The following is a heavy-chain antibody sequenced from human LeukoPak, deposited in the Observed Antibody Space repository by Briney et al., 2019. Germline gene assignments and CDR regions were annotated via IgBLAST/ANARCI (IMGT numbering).Heavy chain of an antibody. D-gene: IGHD3-9*01. V-gene: IGHV1-18*01. CDR2: ISAYTGNT. CDR3: ARALLRYFDWLCLGY. J-gene: IGHJ4*02. Sequence: ASVKVSCKASGYTFTSYGISWVRQAPGQGLEWMGWISAYTGNTNYAQKLQGRVTMTRDTSTSTVYMELSSLRSEDTAVYYCARALLRYFDWLCLGYWGQGTLVTVSS. CDR1: GYTFTSYG.